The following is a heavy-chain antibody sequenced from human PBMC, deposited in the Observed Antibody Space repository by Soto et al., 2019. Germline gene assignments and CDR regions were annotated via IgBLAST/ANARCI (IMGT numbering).Heavy chain of an antibody. Sequence: QVQLQESGPGLVKPSQTLSLTCTVSGGSISGGGYYWSRIRQHPGKGLEWIGYIYYTGTTFYNPSLKSRVTLSVDTSKNQFALELSSVTAADTAVYYCARVPYDSSGYYSSNSFDPWGQGTLVTVSS. CDR1: GGSISGGGYY. CDR2: IYYTGTT. J-gene: IGHJ5*02. V-gene: IGHV4-31*03. D-gene: IGHD3-22*01. CDR3: ARVPYDSSGYYSSNSFDP.